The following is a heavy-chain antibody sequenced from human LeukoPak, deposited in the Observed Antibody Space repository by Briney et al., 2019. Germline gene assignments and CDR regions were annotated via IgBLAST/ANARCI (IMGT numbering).Heavy chain of an antibody. D-gene: IGHD2/OR15-2a*01. CDR1: GFTFSSYA. Sequence: GRSLRLSCAASGFTFSSYAMHWVRQAPGKGLEWVAVISYDGSSKYYADSVKGRFTISRDNSKNTLYLQMNSLRAEDTAVYYCARDLLYQYYFDYWGQGTLVTVSS. CDR3: ARDLLYQYYFDY. CDR2: ISYDGSSK. J-gene: IGHJ4*02. V-gene: IGHV3-30-3*01.